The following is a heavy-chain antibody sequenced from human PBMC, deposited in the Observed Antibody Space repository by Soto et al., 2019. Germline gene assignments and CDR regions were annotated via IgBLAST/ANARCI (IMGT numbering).Heavy chain of an antibody. Sequence: GGSLRLSCTASGFTFSDYAMTWVRQAPGKGLEWVSTISGGSSVTYYGDSVKGRFAISRDNAKKTLFLQLNRLSAEDTATYYCAKVLSKNYYYPFDFWGQGTQVTVSS. CDR1: GFTFSDYA. CDR2: ISGGSSVT. V-gene: IGHV3-23*01. D-gene: IGHD3-10*01. J-gene: IGHJ4*02. CDR3: AKVLSKNYYYPFDF.